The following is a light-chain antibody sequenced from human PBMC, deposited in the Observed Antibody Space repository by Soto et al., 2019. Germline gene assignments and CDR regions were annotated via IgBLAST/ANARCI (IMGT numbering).Light chain of an antibody. V-gene: IGKV1-5*03. Sequence: DTQXTXSPSTLXXXXGXXXXXXXXASXXXSDWLAWYQQKPGKAPKLLIYKASILQRGVPSRFSGSGSGAEFTLTISGLQAEDFATYYCQHYNDYPWTFGQGTKVEIK. CDR2: KAS. J-gene: IGKJ1*01. CDR3: QHYNDYPWT. CDR1: XXXSDW.